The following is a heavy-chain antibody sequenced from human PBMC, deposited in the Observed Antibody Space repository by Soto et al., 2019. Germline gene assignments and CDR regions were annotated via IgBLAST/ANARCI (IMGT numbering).Heavy chain of an antibody. CDR2: ISGSGGST. J-gene: IGHJ6*02. CDR1: GFTFSSYA. V-gene: IGHV3-23*01. Sequence: GGSLRLSCAASGFTFSSYAMSWVRQAPGKGLERVTAISGSGGSTYYADSVKGRFTISRDNSKNTLYLQMNSLRAEDTAVYYCAKGSMVYDFWSGYTPAYYYYGMDVWGQGTTVTVSS. CDR3: AKGSMVYDFWSGYTPAYYYYGMDV. D-gene: IGHD3-3*01.